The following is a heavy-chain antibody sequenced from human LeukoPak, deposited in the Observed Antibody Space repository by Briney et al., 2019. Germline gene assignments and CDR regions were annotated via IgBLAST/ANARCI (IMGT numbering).Heavy chain of an antibody. Sequence: ASVKVSCKASGYTFTSYYMHWVRQAPGKGLEWMGGFDPEDGETTYAQKFQGRVTMTEDTSTDTVYMELSSLRSEDTAVYYCATTGGDIYYYYMDVWGKGTTVTISS. D-gene: IGHD3-16*01. CDR1: GYTFTSYY. CDR2: FDPEDGET. V-gene: IGHV1-24*01. J-gene: IGHJ6*03. CDR3: ATTGGDIYYYYMDV.